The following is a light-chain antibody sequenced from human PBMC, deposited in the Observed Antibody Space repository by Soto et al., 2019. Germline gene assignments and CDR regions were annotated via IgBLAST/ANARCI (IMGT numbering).Light chain of an antibody. CDR1: QIIRSW. Sequence: DIQMTQSPSILSASVGDRVTITCRASQIIRSWLAWYQQKPGKAPKLLSYDAYSLESGVPSRFSGRRSGTEFTLTIAGLQPEDFATYYCQQYESYSPLTFGGGTKVEIK. CDR2: DAY. V-gene: IGKV1-5*01. J-gene: IGKJ4*01. CDR3: QQYESYSPLT.